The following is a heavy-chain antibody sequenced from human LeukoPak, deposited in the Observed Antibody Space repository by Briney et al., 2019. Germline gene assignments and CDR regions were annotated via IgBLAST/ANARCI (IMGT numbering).Heavy chain of an antibody. CDR1: GGSIRSYY. J-gene: IGHJ4*02. CDR2: IYTIGTT. CDR3: ARQGYTASYYFLDF. D-gene: IGHD1-26*01. V-gene: IGHV4-4*07. Sequence: ASETLSLTCDVSGGSIRSYYWGWVRQPAGKGLEWIGRIYTIGTTTFHPSLKSRLTMSVDTCKNPFSLKLTSVTAADTAVYFCARQGYTASYYFLDFWSQGTLVTVSS.